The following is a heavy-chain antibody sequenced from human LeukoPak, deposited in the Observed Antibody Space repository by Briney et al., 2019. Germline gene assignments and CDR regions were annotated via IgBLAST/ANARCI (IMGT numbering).Heavy chain of an antibody. Sequence: GASVKVSCKASGYTFTGYYMHWVRQAPGQGLEWMGWINPNSGGTNYAQKFQGRVTMTRDTSISTAYMELSRLRYDDTAVYYCARERAVGYLRGYYFDYWGQGTLVTVSS. V-gene: IGHV1-2*02. CDR2: INPNSGGT. CDR3: ARERAVGYLRGYYFDY. CDR1: GYTFTGYY. J-gene: IGHJ4*02. D-gene: IGHD4-17*01.